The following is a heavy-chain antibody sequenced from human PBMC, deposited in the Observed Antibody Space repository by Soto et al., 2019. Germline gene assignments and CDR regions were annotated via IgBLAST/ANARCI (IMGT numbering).Heavy chain of an antibody. CDR1: GFTFKMFW. CDR3: TRGPRSTSTGTGAF. D-gene: IGHD1-1*01. CDR2: INDDGIST. Sequence: GGSLRLSGSASGFTFKMFWMHWVRQVPGKGPEWVSRINDDGISTNYADSVKGRFTISRDNAKNTLYLQMNASRVEDTAFYYCTRGPRSTSTGTGAFWGQGTLVTVSS. V-gene: IGHV3-74*01. J-gene: IGHJ4*02.